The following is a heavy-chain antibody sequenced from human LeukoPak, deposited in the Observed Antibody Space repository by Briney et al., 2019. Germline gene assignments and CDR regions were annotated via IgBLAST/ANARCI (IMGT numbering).Heavy chain of an antibody. CDR3: ARGLSYYYDSSGLNYFDY. D-gene: IGHD3-22*01. V-gene: IGHV4-34*01. J-gene: IGHJ4*02. CDR2: INHSGST. Sequence: PSETLSLTCAVYGGSFSGYYWSWIRQPPGKGLEWIGEINHSGSTNYNPSLKSRVTISVDTSKNQFSLKLSSVTAADTAVYYCARGLSYYYDSSGLNYFDYWGLGTLVTVSS. CDR1: GGSFSGYY.